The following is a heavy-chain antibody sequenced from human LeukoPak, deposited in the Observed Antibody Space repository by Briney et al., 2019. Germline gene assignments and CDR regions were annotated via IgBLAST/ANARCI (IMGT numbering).Heavy chain of an antibody. CDR3: ARDPLRFGELLGYFDY. J-gene: IGHJ4*02. CDR1: GYTFTSHY. V-gene: IGHV1-18*01. D-gene: IGHD3-10*01. CDR2: ISAYNGNT. Sequence: ASVKVSCKTSGYTFTSHYISWVRQAPGQGLEWMAWISAYNGNTKYAQKFQGRVTMTTDTSTSTAYMELRSLRSDDTAVYYCARDPLRFGELLGYFDYWGQGTLVTVSS.